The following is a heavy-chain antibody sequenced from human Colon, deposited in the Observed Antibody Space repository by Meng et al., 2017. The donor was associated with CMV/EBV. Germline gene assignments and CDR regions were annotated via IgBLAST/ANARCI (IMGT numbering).Heavy chain of an antibody. J-gene: IGHJ5*02. CDR3: ARGPNYDFWSGYTKWFDP. CDR2: MNPKSGYT. D-gene: IGHD3-3*01. CDR1: YTLTSYD. V-gene: IGHV1-8*01. Sequence: YTLTSYDINWVRQATGQGLEWMGWMNPKSGYTGSAQKFQGRVTMTMNTSISTAYMELSSLRSDDTAVYYCARGPNYDFWSGYTKWFDPWGQGTLVTVSS.